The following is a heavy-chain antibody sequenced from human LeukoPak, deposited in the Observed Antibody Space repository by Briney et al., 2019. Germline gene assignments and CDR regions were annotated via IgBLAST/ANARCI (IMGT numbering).Heavy chain of an antibody. CDR3: ARAAHYDSSGYYRPDY. CDR2: ISSSGSAK. D-gene: IGHD3-22*01. V-gene: IGHV3-48*03. Sequence: PGGSLRLSCAASGFTFSSHEMNWVRQAPGKGLEWVSYISSSGSAKYYADSVKGRFTISRDNAKNSLDLQMNSLRAEDTAVYYCARAAHYDSSGYYRPDYWGQGTLATVSS. J-gene: IGHJ4*02. CDR1: GFTFSSHE.